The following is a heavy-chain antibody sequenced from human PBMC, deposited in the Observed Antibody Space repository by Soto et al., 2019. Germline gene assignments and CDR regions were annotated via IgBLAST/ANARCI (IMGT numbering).Heavy chain of an antibody. J-gene: IGHJ4*02. CDR2: LSGSGDFA. D-gene: IGHD6-19*01. CDR3: TNGGYGLGWLY. Sequence: EVQLLQSGGGLVQPGGSLRLSCAASGFTFANYAMSWVRQAPGKGLQWVSTLSGSGDFAYHADSVRGRFTISRDNSKNTLYLQMNSLRAEDKAVYFCTNGGYGLGWLYWGQGSLVTVSS. V-gene: IGHV3-23*01. CDR1: GFTFANYA.